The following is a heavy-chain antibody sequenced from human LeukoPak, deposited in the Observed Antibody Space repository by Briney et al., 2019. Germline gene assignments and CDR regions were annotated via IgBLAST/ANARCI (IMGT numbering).Heavy chain of an antibody. CDR1: GFTFDDYA. Sequence: GGSLRLSCAASGFTFDDYAMHWVRQAPGKGLEWVSLISGDGGSTYYTDSVKGRFTISRDNAKNSLYLQMNSLRAEDTAVYYCARCRPNYYYYYYMDVWGKGTTVTVSS. CDR3: ARCRPNYYYYYYMDV. V-gene: IGHV3-43*02. CDR2: ISGDGGST. D-gene: IGHD5-24*01. J-gene: IGHJ6*03.